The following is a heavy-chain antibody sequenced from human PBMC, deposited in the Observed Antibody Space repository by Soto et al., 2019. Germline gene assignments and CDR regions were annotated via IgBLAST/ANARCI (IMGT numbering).Heavy chain of an antibody. CDR1: GYTFATND. V-gene: IGHV1-8*01. Sequence: ASLKVSCKASGYTFATNDFAWVRQATGQGLEWMGWMNPNTGNTGYAQAFRGRVTMTRNTSITTAYMELSSLTSDDTAIYFCARRKERSGPYYLDYWGQGTLVTVS. CDR2: MNPNTGNT. CDR3: ARRKERSGPYYLDY. D-gene: IGHD6-25*01. J-gene: IGHJ4*02.